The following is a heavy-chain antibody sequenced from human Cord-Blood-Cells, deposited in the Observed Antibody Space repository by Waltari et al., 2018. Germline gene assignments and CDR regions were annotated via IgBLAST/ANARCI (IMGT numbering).Heavy chain of an antibody. J-gene: IGHJ1*01. CDR3: ARDVTSSSSGYFQH. Sequence: QVQLVQSGAEVKKPGASVKVSCKASGYTFTGYYMHWVRQAPGQGLEWMGWINPNSGGTNYAQKLQGRVTMTRDASISTAYMELSRLRSDDTAVYYCARDVTSSSSGYFQHWGQGTLVTVSS. V-gene: IGHV1-2*02. CDR2: INPNSGGT. CDR1: GYTFTGYY. D-gene: IGHD6-6*01.